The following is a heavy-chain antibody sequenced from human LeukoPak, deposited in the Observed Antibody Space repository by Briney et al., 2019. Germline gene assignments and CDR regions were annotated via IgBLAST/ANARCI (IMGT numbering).Heavy chain of an antibody. V-gene: IGHV4-59*01. D-gene: IGHD3-10*01. CDR3: ARDIGRDYYGSGSPLKAGYYYMDV. J-gene: IGHJ6*03. CDR1: GGSISSYY. Sequence: SETLSLTCTVSGGSISSYYWSWIRQPPGKGLEWMGYIYYSGSTNYNPSLKSRVTISVDTSKNQFSLKLSSVTAADTAVYYCARDIGRDYYGSGSPLKAGYYYMDVWGKGTTVTISS. CDR2: IYYSGST.